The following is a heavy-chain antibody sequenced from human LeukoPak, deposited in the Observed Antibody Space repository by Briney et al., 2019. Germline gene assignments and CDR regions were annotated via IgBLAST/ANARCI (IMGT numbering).Heavy chain of an antibody. D-gene: IGHD6-19*01. Sequence: GAALGLRCAAAGCPCRSSSMNVVGRAVGHCLLWVSSISSSSSYIYYADSVKGRFTISRDNAKNSLYLQMNSLRAEGTAVYYCARDSSGWPSDYWGQGTLVTVSS. CDR2: ISSSSSYI. V-gene: IGHV3-21*01. CDR3: ARDSSGWPSDY. J-gene: IGHJ4*02. CDR1: GCPCRSSS.